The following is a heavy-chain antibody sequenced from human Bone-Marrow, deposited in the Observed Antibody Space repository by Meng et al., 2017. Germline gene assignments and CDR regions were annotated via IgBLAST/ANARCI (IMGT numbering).Heavy chain of an antibody. CDR3: ARGGYSYGLVGIFDY. CDR2: IIPIFGTA. V-gene: IGHV1-69*06. J-gene: IGHJ4*02. CDR1: GGTFSSYA. Sequence: HVPRVQCGDEVMKPWSSVKVSCKASGGTFSSYAISWVRQAPGQGLEWMGGIIPIFGTANYAQKFQGRVTITADKSTSTAYMELSSLRSEDTAVYYCARGGYSYGLVGIFDYWGQGTLVTVSS. D-gene: IGHD5-18*01.